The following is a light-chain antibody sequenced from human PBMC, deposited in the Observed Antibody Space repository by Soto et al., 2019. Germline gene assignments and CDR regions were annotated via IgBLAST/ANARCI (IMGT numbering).Light chain of an antibody. CDR3: QRRGTGRGR. CDR2: DAS. Sequence: EIVLTQSPATLSLSPGERATLSCRASQSVSSYLAWYQQKPGQAPRLLIYDASNRATGIPARFSGSGSGTDFPPTISGLEPKIFEFNYCQRRGTGRGRFGQGTRWKSN. J-gene: IGKJ1*01. V-gene: IGKV3-11*01. CDR1: QSVSSY.